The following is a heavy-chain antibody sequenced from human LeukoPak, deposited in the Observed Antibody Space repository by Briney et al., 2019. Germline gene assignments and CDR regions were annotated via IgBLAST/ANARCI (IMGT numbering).Heavy chain of an antibody. D-gene: IGHD4-17*01. V-gene: IGHV5-51*01. J-gene: IGHJ4*02. CDR3: ARAETLTTGGFEY. CDR2: IYPGDSDT. CDR1: GYSFTSYW. Sequence: GESLKISCKGSGYSFTSYWIGWVRQMPGKGLEWMGVIYPGDSDTRYSPSFQGQVTISADKSISTAYLQWSSLKASDTAMYYCARAETLTTGGFEYWGQGTLVTVSS.